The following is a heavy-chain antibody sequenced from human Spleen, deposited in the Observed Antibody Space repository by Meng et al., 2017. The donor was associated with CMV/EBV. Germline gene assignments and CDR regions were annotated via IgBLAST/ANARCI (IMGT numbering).Heavy chain of an antibody. CDR3: ARDPGDSSSWGVDY. J-gene: IGHJ4*02. CDR2: ISSSSSYI. D-gene: IGHD6-13*01. Sequence: SGFTFSSYSMNWVRQAPGKGLEWVSSISSSSSYIYYADSVKGRFTISRDNAKNSLYLQMNSLRAEDTAVYYCARDPGDSSSWGVDYWGQGTLVTVSS. V-gene: IGHV3-21*01. CDR1: GFTFSSYS.